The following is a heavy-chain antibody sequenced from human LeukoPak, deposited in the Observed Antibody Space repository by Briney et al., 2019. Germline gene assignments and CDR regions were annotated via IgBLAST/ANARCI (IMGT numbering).Heavy chain of an antibody. V-gene: IGHV1-2*02. CDR1: GYTFTGYY. Sequence: ASAKVSCKASGYTFTGYYMHWVRQAPGQGLEWMGWINPNSGGTNYAQKFQGRVTMTRDTSISTAYMELSRLRSDDTAVYYCARDPTLPVVVTTQSYYYYYYMDVWGKGTTVTVSS. J-gene: IGHJ6*03. CDR2: INPNSGGT. CDR3: ARDPTLPVVVTTQSYYYYYYMDV. D-gene: IGHD3-22*01.